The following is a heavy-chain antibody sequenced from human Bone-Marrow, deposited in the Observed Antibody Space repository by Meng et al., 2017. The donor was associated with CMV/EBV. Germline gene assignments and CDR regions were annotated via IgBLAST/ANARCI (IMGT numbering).Heavy chain of an antibody. J-gene: IGHJ6*02. CDR1: GYSFTSYW. D-gene: IGHD2-2*02. Sequence: KVSCKGSGYSFTSYWIGWVRQMPGKGLEWMGIIYPGDSDTRYSPSFQGQVTISADKSISTAYLQRSSLKASDTAMYYCARRGYCSSTSCYNVYYYYGMDVWGQGTTVTVSS. CDR3: ARRGYCSSTSCYNVYYYYGMDV. CDR2: IYPGDSDT. V-gene: IGHV5-51*01.